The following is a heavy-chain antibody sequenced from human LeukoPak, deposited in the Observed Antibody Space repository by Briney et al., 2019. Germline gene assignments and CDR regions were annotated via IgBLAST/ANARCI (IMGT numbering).Heavy chain of an antibody. CDR1: GFTFSSYA. CDR3: ASAVVVPAAAKWGSDY. D-gene: IGHD2-2*01. CDR2: ISGSGGST. Sequence: GGSLRLSCAASGFTFSSYAMSWVRQAPGKGLEWVSAISGSGGSTYYADSVKGRFTISRDNSKNTLYLQMNSLRAEDTAVYYCASAVVVPAAAKWGSDYWGQGTLVTVSS. J-gene: IGHJ4*02. V-gene: IGHV3-23*01.